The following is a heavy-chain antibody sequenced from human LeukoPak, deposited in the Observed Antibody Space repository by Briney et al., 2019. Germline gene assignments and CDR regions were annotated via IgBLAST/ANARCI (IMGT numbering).Heavy chain of an antibody. V-gene: IGHV3-43D*03. CDR2: INWSGVST. Sequence: GGSLRLSCAVSGFTFNDYAMHWVRQVPGKGLEWVSLINWSGVSTYYADSVKGRFTISRDNNKDSLFLQMSSLRPEDTALYYCAKDSDSSGFFEPPDFWGRGTLVTVSS. CDR1: GFTFNDYA. CDR3: AKDSDSSGFFEPPDF. J-gene: IGHJ4*02. D-gene: IGHD3-22*01.